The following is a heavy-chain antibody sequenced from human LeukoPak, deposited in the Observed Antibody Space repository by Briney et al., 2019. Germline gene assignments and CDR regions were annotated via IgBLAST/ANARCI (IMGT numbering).Heavy chain of an antibody. CDR3: AAEKIVGAVFDY. J-gene: IGHJ4*02. D-gene: IGHD1-26*01. CDR2: ISSSSYI. CDR1: GFTVSSHY. Sequence: PGGSLRLSCAGSGFTVSSHYMSWVRQAPGKGLEWVSSISSSSYIYYADSVKGRFTISRDNAKNSLYLQMNSLRAKDTAVYYCAAEKIVGAVFDYWGQGTLVTVSS. V-gene: IGHV3-69-1*01.